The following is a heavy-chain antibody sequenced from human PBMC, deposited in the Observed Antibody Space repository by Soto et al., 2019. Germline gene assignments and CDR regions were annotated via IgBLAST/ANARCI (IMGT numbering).Heavy chain of an antibody. D-gene: IGHD3-3*01. CDR1: GGSISSSSYY. J-gene: IGHJ6*03. Sequence: PSETLSLTCTVSGGSISSSSYYWGWIRQPPGKGLEWIGSIYYSGSTYYNPSLKSRVTISVDTSKNQFSLKLSSVTAADTAVYYCARGSYDFWSGSYYYYYMDVWGKGTTVTVSS. CDR2: IYYSGST. CDR3: ARGSYDFWSGSYYYYYMDV. V-gene: IGHV4-39*01.